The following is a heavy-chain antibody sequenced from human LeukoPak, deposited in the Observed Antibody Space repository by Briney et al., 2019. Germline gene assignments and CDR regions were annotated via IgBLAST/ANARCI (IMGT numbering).Heavy chain of an antibody. D-gene: IGHD3-3*01. CDR2: IYSGGST. J-gene: IGHJ3*02. Sequence: GGSLRLSCAASGFTVSSNYMSWVRQAPGKGLEWVSVIYSGGSTYYADSVKGRFTISRDNSKNTLYLQLNSLRAEDTAIYYCAHHGGGTIRIAAFDIWGQATMVTVSS. CDR1: GFTVSSNY. CDR3: AHHGGGTIRIAAFDI. V-gene: IGHV3-53*01.